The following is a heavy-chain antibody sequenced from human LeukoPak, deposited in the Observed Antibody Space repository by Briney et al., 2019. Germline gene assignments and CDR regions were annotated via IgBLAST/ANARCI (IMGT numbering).Heavy chain of an antibody. J-gene: IGHJ6*02. D-gene: IGHD3-3*02. CDR2: ISSSGRTI. V-gene: IGHV3-11*01. CDR3: ATELGGPAPYYYYGMDV. Sequence: PGGALRVSCAASGFTFSDYYMSWLRQAPGRGAAGVSYISSSGRTIYYADSVKGRFTISRDNAKNSLYLQMNSLRAEDTAVYYCATELGGPAPYYYYGMDVWGQGATVTVSS. CDR1: GFTFSDYY.